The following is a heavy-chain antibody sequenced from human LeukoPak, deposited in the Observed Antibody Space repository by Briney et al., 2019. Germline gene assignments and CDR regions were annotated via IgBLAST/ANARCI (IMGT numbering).Heavy chain of an antibody. D-gene: IGHD6-6*01. V-gene: IGHV4-34*01. CDR1: SGSFSGNY. CDR2: INHSGST. CDR3: ALRNGHSSSSGDY. Sequence: SETLSLTCDVYSGSFSGNYWSWIRQPPGKGLEWIGEINHSGSTNYNPSLKSRVTLSVDTSKNQVPLKLTSVSAADTAVYYCALRNGHSSSSGDYWGQGTLVTVSS. J-gene: IGHJ4*02.